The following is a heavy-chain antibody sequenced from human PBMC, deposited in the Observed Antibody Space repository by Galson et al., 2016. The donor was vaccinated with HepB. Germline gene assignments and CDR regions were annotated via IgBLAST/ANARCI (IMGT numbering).Heavy chain of an antibody. Sequence: SVKVSCKASGGTFSSYAFSWVRQAPGQGLEWMGGIIPILNTAKYAQKFQGRVPTTADESSSTAYMELSSLRSEDTAVYYCARADSSSYGYYFQHWGQGTLVTVSS. D-gene: IGHD3-22*01. CDR1: GGTFSSYA. CDR3: ARADSSSYGYYFQH. CDR2: IIPILNTA. V-gene: IGHV1-69*13. J-gene: IGHJ1*01.